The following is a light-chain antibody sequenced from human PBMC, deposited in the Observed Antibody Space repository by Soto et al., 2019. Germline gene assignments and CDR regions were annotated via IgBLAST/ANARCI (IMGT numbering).Light chain of an antibody. CDR2: SNN. CDR1: SSNIGGTNY. CDR3: ASWDDILCAVI. J-gene: IGLJ2*01. Sequence: QTVVTQPPSASGTPGQKVFISCSGSSSNIGGTNYAYWYQQLPGAAPKLLMHSNNLRPSGVPERISGSKFGTAASLAISGLRSEDEAVYDCASWDDILCAVIVGGGTKLTVL. V-gene: IGLV1-47*02.